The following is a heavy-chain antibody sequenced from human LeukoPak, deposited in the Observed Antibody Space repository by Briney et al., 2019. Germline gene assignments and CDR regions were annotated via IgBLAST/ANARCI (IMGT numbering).Heavy chain of an antibody. CDR2: ISGSGGST. D-gene: IGHD3-22*01. J-gene: IGHJ4*02. V-gene: IGHV3-23*01. CDR3: AKDPTHFRVWDDYDNTRLNY. Sequence: PGGSLRLSCAASGFTFSSYGLNWVRQAPGKGLEWVSVISGSGGSTYYADPVKGRFTISRDNSKNTVYLQMNSLRAEDTAVYYCAKDPTHFRVWDDYDNTRLNYWGQGTLVTVSS. CDR1: GFTFSSYG.